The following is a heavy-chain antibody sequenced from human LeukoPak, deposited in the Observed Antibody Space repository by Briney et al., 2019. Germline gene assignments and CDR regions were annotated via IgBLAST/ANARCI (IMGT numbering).Heavy chain of an antibody. V-gene: IGHV3-7*01. J-gene: IGHJ6*03. CDR1: GFTFSSYW. D-gene: IGHD3-9*01. CDR3: ARVSRDILTGYIGSYYYYYMDV. CDR2: IKQDGSEK. Sequence: QSGGCLRLSCAASGFTFSSYWMSWVRQAPGKGLEWVANIKQDGSEKYYVDSVKGRFTISRDNAKNSLYLQMNSLRAEDTAVYYCARVSRDILTGYIGSYYYYYMDVWGKGTTVTVSS.